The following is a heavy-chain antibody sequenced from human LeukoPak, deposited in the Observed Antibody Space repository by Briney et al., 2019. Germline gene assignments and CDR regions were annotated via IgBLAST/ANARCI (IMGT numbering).Heavy chain of an antibody. CDR1: GGSVSSGSYY. V-gene: IGHV4-61*01. CDR3: ARAHYYGSGTYYSVDY. CDR2: IYYSGST. J-gene: IGHJ4*02. Sequence: KASETLSLTCTVSGGSVSSGSYYWSWIRQPPGKGLEWIGYIYYSGSTNYNPSLKSRVTISVDTSKNQFSLGLSSLTAADTAVYSCARAHYYGSGTYYSVDYWGQGILVTVSS. D-gene: IGHD3-10*01.